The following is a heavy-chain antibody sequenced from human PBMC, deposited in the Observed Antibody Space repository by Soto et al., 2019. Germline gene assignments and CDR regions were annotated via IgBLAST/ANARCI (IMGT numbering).Heavy chain of an antibody. CDR1: GFTFGTTD. D-gene: IGHD3-10*01. V-gene: IGHV3-23*01. Sequence: QLLQSGGGLVQPGGSLTLSCAASGFTFGTTDMSWGRQAPGEGLEGVSTIDGSGGITHYADSVKGRFTISRDNSRNTVYLQMNSLRGDDTALYYCVKNSGWFNTWGQGALVTVSS. CDR3: VKNSGWFNT. J-gene: IGHJ5*02. CDR2: IDGSGGIT.